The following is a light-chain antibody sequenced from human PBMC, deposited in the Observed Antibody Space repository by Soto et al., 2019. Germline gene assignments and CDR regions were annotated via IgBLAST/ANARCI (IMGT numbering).Light chain of an antibody. CDR2: DAS. CDR1: PSVGNY. V-gene: IGKV3-11*01. J-gene: IGKJ5*01. CDR3: QQRIDWPVT. Sequence: EIVLTQSPATLSLSPGERATLSCRASPSVGNYLAWYQHKPGQAPRLLIYDASNRAPGIPARFSGSGSGTDFTLTISSLEPEDFAVYYCQQRIDWPVTFGQGTRLEIK.